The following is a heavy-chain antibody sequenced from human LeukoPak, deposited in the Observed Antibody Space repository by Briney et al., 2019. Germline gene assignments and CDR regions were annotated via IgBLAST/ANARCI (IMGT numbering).Heavy chain of an antibody. CDR3: ARHIVVVTAIDY. J-gene: IGHJ4*02. Sequence: SETLSLTCTVSGGSISSSSYYWGWIRQPPGKGLEWIGSIYYSGSTYYNPSLKSQVTISVDTSKNQFSLKLSSVTAADTAVYYCARHIVVVTAIDYWGQGTLVTVSS. D-gene: IGHD2-21*02. V-gene: IGHV4-39*01. CDR2: IYYSGST. CDR1: GGSISSSSYY.